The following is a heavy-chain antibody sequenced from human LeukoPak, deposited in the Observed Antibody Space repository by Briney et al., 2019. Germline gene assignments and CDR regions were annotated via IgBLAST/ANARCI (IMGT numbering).Heavy chain of an antibody. CDR3: AIENWGSSGWYRGSGYYYGMDV. CDR2: INAGNGNT. V-gene: IGHV1-3*01. CDR1: GYTYTNYA. Sequence: ASVKVSCKSSGYTYTNYAMHWLRQAPGQSLEGMGWINAGNGNTKYSQKFQGRVTLTRDTSARTAYMELSSLRSEDTAVYYCAIENWGSSGWYRGSGYYYGMDVWGQGTTVTVSS. J-gene: IGHJ6*02. D-gene: IGHD6-19*01.